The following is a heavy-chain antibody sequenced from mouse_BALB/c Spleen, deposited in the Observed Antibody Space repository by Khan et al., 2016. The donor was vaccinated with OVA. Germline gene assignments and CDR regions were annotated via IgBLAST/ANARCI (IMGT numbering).Heavy chain of an antibody. D-gene: IGHD1-1*01. V-gene: IGHV14-3*02. CDR1: GFTFNNSY. J-gene: IGHJ4*01. Sequence: VQLQQSGAELVKPGASVKLSCTTSGFTFNNSYIHWVKQRPEQGLEWIGRIDPANGYTNYNPKFQGTAAITTDTSSTTAYLQLSSLTSEDTAVYDCAANPYGSSYDDAMDYWGQGTSVTVSS. CDR3: AANPYGSSYDDAMDY. CDR2: IDPANGYT.